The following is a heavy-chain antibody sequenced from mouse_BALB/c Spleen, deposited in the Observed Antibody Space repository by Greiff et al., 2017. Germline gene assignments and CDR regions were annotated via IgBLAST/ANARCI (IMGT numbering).Heavy chain of an antibody. CDR1: GYTFTSYV. D-gene: IGHD2-1*01. CDR3: ARFGNYVWFAY. CDR2: INPYNDGT. J-gene: IGHJ3*01. Sequence: VHVKQSGPELVKPGASVKMSCKASGYTFTSYVMHWVKQKPGQGLEWIGYINPYNDGTKYNEKFKGKATLTSDKSSSTAYMELSSLTSEDSAVYYCARFGNYVWFAYWGQGTLVTVSA. V-gene: IGHV1-14*01.